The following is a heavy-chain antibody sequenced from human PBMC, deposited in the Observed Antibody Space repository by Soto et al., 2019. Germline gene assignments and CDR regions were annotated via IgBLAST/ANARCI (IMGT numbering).Heavy chain of an antibody. J-gene: IGHJ6*02. V-gene: IGHV3-30-3*01. D-gene: IGHD2-15*01. CDR2: ISYDGSQM. CDR3: SREVVAPEGYYYGMDV. Sequence: QVQLVESGGGVVQPGRSLRLSCAASGFTFNMYAMHWVRQAPGKGLEWLAVISYDGSQMYYADSVQGRFTISRDNSKNTLYLQMNSLRADDTAVYYCSREVVAPEGYYYGMDVWGQGTTVTVSS. CDR1: GFTFNMYA.